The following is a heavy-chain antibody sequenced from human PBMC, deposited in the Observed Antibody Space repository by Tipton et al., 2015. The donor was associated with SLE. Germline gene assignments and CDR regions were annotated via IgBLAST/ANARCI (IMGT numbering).Heavy chain of an antibody. CDR2: IYYSGST. D-gene: IGHD1-26*01. CDR1: GGSISSYY. V-gene: IGHV4-59*01. Sequence: TLSLTCTVSGGSISSYYWSWIRQPPGKGLEWIGYIYYSGSTNYNPSFKSRVTISVDTSKNQFSLKLSSVTAADMAVFYCARAIGRVLPMDVWGKGTTVTVSS. J-gene: IGHJ6*03. CDR3: ARAIGRVLPMDV.